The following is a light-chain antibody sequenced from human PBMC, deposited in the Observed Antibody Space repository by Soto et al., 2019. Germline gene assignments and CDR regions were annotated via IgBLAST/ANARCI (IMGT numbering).Light chain of an antibody. CDR1: SSDVGGYNY. CDR3: SSYTSSSTVV. J-gene: IGLJ2*01. CDR2: DVT. V-gene: IGLV2-14*01. Sequence: QSVLTQPPSASGSPGQSVTISCTGTSSDVGGYNYVSWYQQHPDKAPKLMIYDVTNRPSGVSNRFSGSKSGNTASLTISGLQAEDEADYYCSSYTSSSTVVFGGGTKVTVL.